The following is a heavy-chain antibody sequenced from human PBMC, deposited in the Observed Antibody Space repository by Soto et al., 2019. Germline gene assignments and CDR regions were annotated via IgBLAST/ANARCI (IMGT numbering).Heavy chain of an antibody. CDR2: VYATGTS. CDR3: VRDGSKTLRDCFDP. CDR1: GGSMSKFD. D-gene: IGHD4-17*01. V-gene: IGHV4-4*07. J-gene: IGHJ5*02. Sequence: PSETLSLTYRVSGGSMSKFDGSWLRKTAGKGLEWMGRVYATGTSDYNPSLRSRIAMSVDISKKTFSLRLRSVTAADTGVYYCVRDGSKTLRDCFDPWGQGILVTVSS.